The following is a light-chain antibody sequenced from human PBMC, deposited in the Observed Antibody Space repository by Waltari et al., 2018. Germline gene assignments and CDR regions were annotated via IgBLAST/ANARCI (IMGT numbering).Light chain of an antibody. CDR2: DDS. V-gene: IGLV3-21*02. CDR3: QVWDSSSDRV. CDR1: HIGSKS. Sequence: YVLPQPPSVSVAPGQTARITCGGNHIGSKSVHWSQQKPGQAPVLVVYDDSDRPSGIPERFSGSNSGNTATLTISRVEAGDEADYYCQVWDSSSDRVFGGGTKLTVL. J-gene: IGLJ2*01.